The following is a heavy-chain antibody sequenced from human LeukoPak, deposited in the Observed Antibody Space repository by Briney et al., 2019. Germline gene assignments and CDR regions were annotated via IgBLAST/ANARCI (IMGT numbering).Heavy chain of an antibody. J-gene: IGHJ5*02. D-gene: IGHD2-2*02. CDR2: IYTSGST. CDR1: GGSISSYY. CDR3: ARVGCSSTSCYTIWFDP. V-gene: IGHV4-4*07. Sequence: SEILSLTCTVSGGSISSYYWSWIRQPAGKRLEWIGRIYTSGSTNYNPSLKSRVTMSVGTSKNQFSLKLSSVTAADTAVYYCARVGCSSTSCYTIWFDPWGQGTLVTVSS.